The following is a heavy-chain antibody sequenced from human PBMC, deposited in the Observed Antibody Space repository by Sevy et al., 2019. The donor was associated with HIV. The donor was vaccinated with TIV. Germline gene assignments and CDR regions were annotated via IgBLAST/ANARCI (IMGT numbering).Heavy chain of an antibody. J-gene: IGHJ4*02. Sequence: ASVKVSCKASGYTFTSYDINWVRQATGQGLEWMGWMNPNSGNTGYAQKFQGRVTITRNTSISTAYMELSSLRSEDTAVYYCARVRVLGYCTNGVCYTDDYWGQGTLVTVSS. CDR3: ARVRVLGYCTNGVCYTDDY. V-gene: IGHV1-8*03. CDR1: GYTFTSYD. D-gene: IGHD2-8*01. CDR2: MNPNSGNT.